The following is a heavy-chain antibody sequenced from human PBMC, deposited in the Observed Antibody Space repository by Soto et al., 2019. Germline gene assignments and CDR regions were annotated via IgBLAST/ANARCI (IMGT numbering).Heavy chain of an antibody. V-gene: IGHV1-2*04. CDR3: ARSGGSYDLGDY. CDR2: INPNSGGA. D-gene: IGHD2-15*01. J-gene: IGHJ4*02. Sequence: QVQLVQSGAEVKKPGASVKVSCKASGYTFIGYYIHWVRQAPGQGLEWMGWINPNSGGAKYSQKFQAWVTMTSDTSISTAYMELSRLKSDDTAVYYCARSGGSYDLGDYWGQGTLVTVSS. CDR1: GYTFIGYY.